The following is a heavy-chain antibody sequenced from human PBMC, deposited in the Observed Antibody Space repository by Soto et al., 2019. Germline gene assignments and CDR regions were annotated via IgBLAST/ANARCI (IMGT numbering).Heavy chain of an antibody. CDR2: IYYSGST. Sequence: SETLSLTCTVSGGSISSGDYYWSWIRQPPGKGLEWIGCIYYSGSTYYNPSLKSRVTISVDTSKNQFSLKLSSVTAADTAVYYCARDSTPHCSGGSCYSGYYYYGMDVWGQGTTVTVSS. V-gene: IGHV4-30-4*01. J-gene: IGHJ6*02. CDR1: GGSISSGDYY. CDR3: ARDSTPHCSGGSCYSGYYYYGMDV. D-gene: IGHD2-15*01.